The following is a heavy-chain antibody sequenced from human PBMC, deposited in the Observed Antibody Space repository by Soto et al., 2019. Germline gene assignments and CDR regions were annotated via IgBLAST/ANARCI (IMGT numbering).Heavy chain of an antibody. Sequence: GRTLRNATQTLTLSCTFSGFSLSTSGMCVSWIRQPPGKALEWLALIDWDDDKYYSTSLKTRLTISKDTSKNQVVLTMTNMDPVDTATYYCARRVGWFQNYYFDYWGQRTLVPVS. J-gene: IGHJ4*02. D-gene: IGHD2-15*01. V-gene: IGHV2-70*01. CDR2: IDWDDDK. CDR3: ARRVGWFQNYYFDY. CDR1: GFSLSTSGMC.